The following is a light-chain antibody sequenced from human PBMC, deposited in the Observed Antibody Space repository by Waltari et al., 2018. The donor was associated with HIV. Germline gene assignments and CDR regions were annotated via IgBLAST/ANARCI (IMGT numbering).Light chain of an antibody. J-gene: IGLJ2*01. Sequence: QSALTQPASVSGSPGQSLTTPCTGTSSAVGGYNYLSWYQQHPGKAPNLMIYEVSNRPSGVSNRFSGSKSGNTASLTISGLQAEDEADYYCSSYTSSSVLFGGGTKVTVL. CDR3: SSYTSSSVL. CDR1: SSAVGGYNY. V-gene: IGLV2-14*01. CDR2: EVS.